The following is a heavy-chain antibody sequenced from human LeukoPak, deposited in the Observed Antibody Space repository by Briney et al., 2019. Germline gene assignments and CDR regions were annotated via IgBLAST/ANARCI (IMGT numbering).Heavy chain of an antibody. CDR3: ARANIAAAWVNWFDP. CDR2: ISAYNGNT. D-gene: IGHD6-13*01. CDR1: GYTFTSYG. V-gene: IGHV1-18*01. Sequence: GASVKVSCKASGYTFTSYGISWVRQAPGQGLEWMGWISAYNGNTNYAQKLQGRVTMTTDTSTSTAYMELRSLRSDDTAVYYCARANIAAAWVNWFDPWGQGTLVTVSS. J-gene: IGHJ5*02.